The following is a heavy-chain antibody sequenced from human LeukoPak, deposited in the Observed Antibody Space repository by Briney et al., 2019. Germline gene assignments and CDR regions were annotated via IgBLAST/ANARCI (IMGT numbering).Heavy chain of an antibody. V-gene: IGHV1-18*01. CDR2: ISAYNGNT. D-gene: IGHD2-2*01. CDR1: GYTFTSYG. J-gene: IGHJ6*02. CDR3: ARDQLPDIVVVLNYYYGMDV. Sequence: ASVKVSCKASGYTFTSYGISWMRQAPGQGLEWMGWISAYNGNTNYAQKLQGRVTMTTDTSTSTAYMELRSLRSDDTAVYYCARDQLPDIVVVLNYYYGMDVWGQGTTVTVSS.